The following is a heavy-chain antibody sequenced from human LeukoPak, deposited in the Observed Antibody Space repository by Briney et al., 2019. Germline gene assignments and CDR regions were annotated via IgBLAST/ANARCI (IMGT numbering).Heavy chain of an antibody. CDR2: IKQDGSEK. D-gene: IGHD3-10*01. V-gene: IGHV3-7*01. CDR1: GFTFSSYW. CDR3: ARTETLWFGELFPDY. Sequence: PGWSLRLSCAASGFTFSSYWMSWVRQAPGKGLEWVANIKQDGSEKYYVDSVKGRFTISRDNAKNSLYLQMNSLRAEDTAVYYCARTETLWFGELFPDYWGQGTLVTVSS. J-gene: IGHJ4*02.